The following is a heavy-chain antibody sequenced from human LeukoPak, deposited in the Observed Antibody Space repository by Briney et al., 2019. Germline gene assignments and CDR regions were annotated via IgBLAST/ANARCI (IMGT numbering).Heavy chain of an antibody. CDR2: ISWNSGSI. CDR3: AKSVRSMVRGVILDY. V-gene: IGHV3-9*01. Sequence: PGRSLRLSCAASGFTFDDYAMHWVRQAPGKGLEWVSGISWNSGSIGYADSVKDRFTISRDNAKNSLYLQMNSLRAEDTALYYCAKSVRSMVRGVILDYWGQGTLVTVSS. J-gene: IGHJ4*02. CDR1: GFTFDDYA. D-gene: IGHD3-10*01.